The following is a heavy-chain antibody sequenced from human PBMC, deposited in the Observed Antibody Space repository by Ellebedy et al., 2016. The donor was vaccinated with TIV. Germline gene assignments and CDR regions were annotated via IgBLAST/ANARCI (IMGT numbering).Heavy chain of an antibody. D-gene: IGHD4-23*01. Sequence: GESLKISCAASGLPFSSHAMSWVRQAPGKGLEWVSSITESGGNTYYADSVKGRFTISRDNSKNTLYLHMNSLSAEDTALYYCARDPVGVGPAFDIWGQGTMVTVSS. CDR2: ITESGGNT. V-gene: IGHV3-23*01. J-gene: IGHJ3*02. CDR3: ARDPVGVGPAFDI. CDR1: GLPFSSHA.